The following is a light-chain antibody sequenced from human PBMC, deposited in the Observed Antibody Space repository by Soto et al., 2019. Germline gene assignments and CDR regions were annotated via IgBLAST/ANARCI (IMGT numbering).Light chain of an antibody. CDR2: LGS. Sequence: DIVLTQSPLSLPVTPGEPASISCRSSQGLLQSNGNHYLDWYLQKPGQSPQVLIYLGSNRASGVPDRFSGSGSGTDFTLKISRVEAEDVGVYYCMQALQTPWTFGQGTKVEIK. J-gene: IGKJ1*01. CDR3: MQALQTPWT. V-gene: IGKV2-28*01. CDR1: QGLLQSNGNHY.